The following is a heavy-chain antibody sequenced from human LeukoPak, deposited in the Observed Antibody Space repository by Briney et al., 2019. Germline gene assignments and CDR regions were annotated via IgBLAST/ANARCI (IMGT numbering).Heavy chain of an antibody. CDR3: ARRVVYYFDY. Sequence: GGSLRLSCAASGFTFSSYWMSWVRQAPGKGLEWVSAISGGGGSTYYADSVKGRFTISRDNSRNTLYLQMNSLRAEDTAVYYCARRVVYYFDYWGQGTLVTVSS. CDR1: GFTFSSYW. J-gene: IGHJ4*02. V-gene: IGHV3-23*01. D-gene: IGHD2-15*01. CDR2: ISGGGGST.